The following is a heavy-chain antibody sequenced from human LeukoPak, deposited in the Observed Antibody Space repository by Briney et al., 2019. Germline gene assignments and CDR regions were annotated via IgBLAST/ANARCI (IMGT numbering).Heavy chain of an antibody. D-gene: IGHD3-16*02. J-gene: IGHJ3*02. CDR2: INPNSGGT. CDR3: ARGKAYDYVWGSYRPHDAFDI. CDR1: GYTFTGYY. Sequence: ASVKVSCKASGYTFTGYYMHWVRQAPGQGLEWMGWINPNSGGTNYAQKFQGRVTMTRDTSISTAYMELSRLRSDDTAVYYCARGKAYDYVWGSYRPHDAFDIWGQGTMVTVSS. V-gene: IGHV1-2*02.